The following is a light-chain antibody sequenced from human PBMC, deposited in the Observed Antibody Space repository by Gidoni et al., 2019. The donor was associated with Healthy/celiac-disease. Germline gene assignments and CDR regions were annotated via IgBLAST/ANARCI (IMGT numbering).Light chain of an antibody. V-gene: IGKV1-39*01. Sequence: IQMTQSPSSLSASVGDRVTITCRASQSISSYLNWYEQKPGKAPKIVIYAAYSLQSGDPARFSGSGSGTDFTLTISSLQPEDFAIYYCQQSYSTPPTFXGXTKVEIK. J-gene: IGKJ4*01. CDR2: AAY. CDR1: QSISSY. CDR3: QQSYSTPPT.